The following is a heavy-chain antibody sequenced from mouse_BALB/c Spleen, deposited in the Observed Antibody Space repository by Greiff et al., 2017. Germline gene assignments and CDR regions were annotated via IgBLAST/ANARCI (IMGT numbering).Heavy chain of an antibody. D-gene: IGHD2-1*01. V-gene: IGHV1-54*01. Sequence: VQLQQSGAELVRPGTSVKVSCKASGYAFTNYLIEWVKQRPGQGLEWIGVINPGSGGTNYNEKFKGKATLTADKSSSTAYMQLSSLTSDDSAVYFCARSGGNYGAMDYWGQGTSVTVSS. J-gene: IGHJ4*01. CDR2: INPGSGGT. CDR1: GYAFTNYL. CDR3: ARSGGNYGAMDY.